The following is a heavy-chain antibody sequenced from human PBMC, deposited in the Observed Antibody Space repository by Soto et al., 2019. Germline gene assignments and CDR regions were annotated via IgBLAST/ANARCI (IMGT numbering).Heavy chain of an antibody. CDR2: IYFDGSTT. CDR1: GFTFNTHW. D-gene: IGHD1-26*01. CDR3: ARGGAMGVDY. V-gene: IGHV3-74*01. J-gene: IGHJ4*02. Sequence: EVQLVESGGGIVQPGGSLRLSCTASGFTFNTHWMHWVRQAPGKGLVWVSRIYFDGSTTNDADSVKGRLTVSRDNAKNTVYQHVNNLRDEDTAVYYCARGGAMGVDYWGQGTLVTVSS.